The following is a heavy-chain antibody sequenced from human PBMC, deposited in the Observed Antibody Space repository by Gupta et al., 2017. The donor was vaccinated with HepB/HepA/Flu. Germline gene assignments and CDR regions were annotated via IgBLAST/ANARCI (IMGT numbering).Heavy chain of an antibody. CDR2: INARGGRT. Sequence: QVQLVQSGAEVKKPGASVKVSCTASGFTFTNYYMHWVRQAPGQGLEWMGIINARGGRTTPTQKWQGRLTMTRDTSTSTIFTDLRSPNSAEKAVYYCARGGRNTDGTSGPFDSWGQGTLVTVSS. J-gene: IGHJ5*01. CDR3: ARGGRNTDGTSGPFDS. V-gene: IGHV1-46*04. CDR1: GFTFTNYY. D-gene: IGHD1-14*01.